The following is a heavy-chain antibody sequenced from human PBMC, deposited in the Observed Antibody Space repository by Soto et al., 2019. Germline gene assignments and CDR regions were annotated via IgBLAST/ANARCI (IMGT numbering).Heavy chain of an antibody. CDR1: GLTVSANY. V-gene: IGHV3-11*04. Sequence: VQLVETGGGLIQPGGSLRLSCAASGLTVSANYMTWVRQAPGKGLEWVSYISSSGSTIYYADSVKGRFTISRDNAKNSLYLQMNSLRAEDTAVYYCARDSTGILTGYYSSFDYWGQGTLVTVSS. CDR2: ISSSGSTI. D-gene: IGHD3-9*01. J-gene: IGHJ4*02. CDR3: ARDSTGILTGYYSSFDY.